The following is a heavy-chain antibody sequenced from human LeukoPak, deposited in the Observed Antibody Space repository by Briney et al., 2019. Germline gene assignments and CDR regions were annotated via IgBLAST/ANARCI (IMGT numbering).Heavy chain of an antibody. CDR2: ISWNSGSI. CDR1: GFTFDDYA. J-gene: IGHJ2*01. CDR3: ARDWYYDFWSGYFGGHWYFDL. D-gene: IGHD3-3*01. Sequence: GGSLRLSCAASGFTFDDYAMHWVRQAPGKGLEWVSGISWNSGSIVYADSVKGRFTISRDNAKNSLYLQVNSLRAEDTAVYYCARDWYYDFWSGYFGGHWYFDLWGRGTLVTVSS. V-gene: IGHV3-9*01.